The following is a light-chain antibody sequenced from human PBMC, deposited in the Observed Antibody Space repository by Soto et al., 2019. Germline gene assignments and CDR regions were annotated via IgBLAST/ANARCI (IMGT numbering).Light chain of an antibody. J-gene: IGKJ2*01. V-gene: IGKV3-11*01. Sequence: EIVLTQSPGTLSLSPGERATLSCRASQSVSSSYLAWYQQKPGQAPRLLIYDASNRATGIPARFSGSGSGTDFTLTISSLEPEDFAVYYCQQRSNWYTFGQGTKLELK. CDR2: DAS. CDR3: QQRSNWYT. CDR1: QSVSSSY.